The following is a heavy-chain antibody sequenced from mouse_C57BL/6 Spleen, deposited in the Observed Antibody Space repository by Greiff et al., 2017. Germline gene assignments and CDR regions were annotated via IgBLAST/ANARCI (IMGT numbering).Heavy chain of an antibody. CDR2: ISSGSSTI. Sequence: EVKLVESGGGLVKPGGSLKLSCAASGFTFSDSGMHWVRQAPEKGLEWVAYISSGSSTIYYADTVKGRFTIARDNAKNTLFLQMTSLRSEDTAMYYCARPGYYGSSFYFDYWGQGTTLTVSS. D-gene: IGHD1-1*01. CDR1: GFTFSDSG. J-gene: IGHJ2*01. CDR3: ARPGYYGSSFYFDY. V-gene: IGHV5-17*01.